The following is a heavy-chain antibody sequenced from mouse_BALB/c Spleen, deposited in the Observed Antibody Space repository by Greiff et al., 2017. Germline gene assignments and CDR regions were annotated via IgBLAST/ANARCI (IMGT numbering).Heavy chain of an antibody. D-gene: IGHD4-1*01. J-gene: IGHJ3*01. CDR2: ISYSGST. Sequence: EVKLVESGPGLVKPSQSLSLTCTVTGYSITSDYAWNWIRQFPGNQLEWMGYISYSGSTSYNPSLKSRISITRDTSKNQFFLQLNSVTTEDTATYDCARSPHWSWFAYWGQGTLVTVSA. CDR3: ARSPHWSWFAY. CDR1: GYSITSDYA. V-gene: IGHV3-2*02.